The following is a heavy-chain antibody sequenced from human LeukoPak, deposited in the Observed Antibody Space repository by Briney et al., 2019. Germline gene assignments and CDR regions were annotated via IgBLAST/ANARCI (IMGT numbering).Heavy chain of an antibody. Sequence: GGSLRLSCAASGFTFSSYSMNWVRQAPGKGLEWVSSISSSSSYIYYADSVKGRFTISRDNDKNSLYLQMNSLRAEDTAVYYCAKGDWFGEFFYWGQGTLVTVSS. CDR1: GFTFSSYS. CDR2: ISSSSSYI. V-gene: IGHV3-21*04. CDR3: AKGDWFGEFFY. J-gene: IGHJ4*02. D-gene: IGHD3-10*01.